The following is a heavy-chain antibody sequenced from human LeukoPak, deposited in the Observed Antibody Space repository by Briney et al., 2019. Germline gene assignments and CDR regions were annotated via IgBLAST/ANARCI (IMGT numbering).Heavy chain of an antibody. J-gene: IGHJ4*02. V-gene: IGHV3-30*18. D-gene: IGHD3-22*01. Sequence: GRSLRLSCAASGFTFSSYGMHWVRQAPGKGLEWVAVISYDGSNKYYADSVKGRFTISRDDSKNTLYLQMNSLRAEDTAVYYCAEAYDSSGYYHFDYWGQGTLVTVSS. CDR2: ISYDGSNK. CDR3: AEAYDSSGYYHFDY. CDR1: GFTFSSYG.